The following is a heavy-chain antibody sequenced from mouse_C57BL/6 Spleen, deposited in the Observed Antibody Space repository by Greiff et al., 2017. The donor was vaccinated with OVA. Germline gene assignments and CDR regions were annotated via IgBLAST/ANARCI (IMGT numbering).Heavy chain of an antibody. V-gene: IGHV1-82*01. CDR1: GYAFSSSW. CDR2: IYPGDGDT. D-gene: IGHD1-2*01. J-gene: IGHJ4*01. Sequence: QVQLQQSGPELVKPGASVKISCKASGYAFSSSWMNWVKQRPGKGLEWIGRIYPGDGDTNYNGKFKGKATLTADKSSSTAYMQLSSLTSEDSAVYFCARRSFTASMDYWGQGTSVTVSS. CDR3: ARRSFTASMDY.